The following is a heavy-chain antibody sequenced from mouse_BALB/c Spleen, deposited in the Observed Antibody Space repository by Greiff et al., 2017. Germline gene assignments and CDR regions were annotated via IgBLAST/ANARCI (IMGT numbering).Heavy chain of an antibody. CDR3: AIYYGYDEGAMDY. Sequence: EVKLVESGGGLVQPGGSRKLSCAASGFTFSSFGMHWVRQAPEKGLEWVAYISSGSSTIYYADTVKGRFTISRDNPKNTLFLQMTSLRSEDTAMYYCAIYYGYDEGAMDYWGQGTSVTVSS. CDR1: GFTFSSFG. V-gene: IGHV5-17*02. J-gene: IGHJ4*01. CDR2: ISSGSSTI. D-gene: IGHD2-2*01.